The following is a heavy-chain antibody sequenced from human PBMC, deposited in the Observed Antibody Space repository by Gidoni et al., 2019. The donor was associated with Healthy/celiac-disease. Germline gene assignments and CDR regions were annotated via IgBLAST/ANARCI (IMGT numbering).Heavy chain of an antibody. D-gene: IGHD3-22*01. CDR3: AREIEDGYFDY. J-gene: IGHJ4*02. CDR2: ISYDGSNK. CDR1: GFTVSSYA. Sequence: QVQLVESGGGVVQPGRSRRLSCAAPGFTVSSYAMHGVRQAPGKGLEWGAVISYDGSNKYYADSVKGRFTISRDNSKNTLYLQMNSLRAEDTAVYYCAREIEDGYFDYWGQGTLVTVSS. V-gene: IGHV3-30-3*01.